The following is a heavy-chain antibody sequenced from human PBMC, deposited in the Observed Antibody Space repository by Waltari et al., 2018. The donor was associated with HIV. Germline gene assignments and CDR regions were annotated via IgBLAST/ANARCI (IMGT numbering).Heavy chain of an antibody. CDR3: ARLRFHSLYYFDS. D-gene: IGHD3-16*01. J-gene: IGHJ4*02. Sequence: QLHLQESGPGLVKPSETLSLTCSVSGASISSSSYYWAWFRQPPGKGLEWIGAIYYSGTAYYTPSVKSRVSASLDASKNELSLKLTSVTATDTALYYCARLRFHSLYYFDSWGPGILVTVSS. V-gene: IGHV4-39*01. CDR2: IYYSGTA. CDR1: GASISSSSYY.